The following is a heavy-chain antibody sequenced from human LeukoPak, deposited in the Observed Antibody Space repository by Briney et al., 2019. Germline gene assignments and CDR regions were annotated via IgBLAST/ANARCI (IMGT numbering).Heavy chain of an antibody. CDR1: GFTFSSYG. D-gene: IGHD2-2*01. Sequence: GGSLRLSCAASGFTFSSYGMHCVRQAPGKGLEWVAFVQYDGSSRYYADSVKGRFTISRDNSKNTLYLQMHSLKPDDTAVYYCTTDGDCGTSCYSSWFDPWGQGTLVTVSS. CDR2: VQYDGSSR. V-gene: IGHV3-30*02. CDR3: TTDGDCGTSCYSSWFDP. J-gene: IGHJ5*02.